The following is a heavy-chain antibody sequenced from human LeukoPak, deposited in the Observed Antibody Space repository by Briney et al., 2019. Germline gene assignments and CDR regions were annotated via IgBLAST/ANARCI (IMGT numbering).Heavy chain of an antibody. Sequence: SVKVSCKASGGTFSSYAISWVRQAPGQGLEWMGRIIPILGIANYAQKFQGRVTITADKSTSTAYMELSSLRSEDTAVYYCASALYYYDSSGYSLGYWGQGTLVTVSS. CDR3: ASALYYYDSSGYSLGY. CDR2: IIPILGIA. J-gene: IGHJ4*02. V-gene: IGHV1-69*04. CDR1: GGTFSSYA. D-gene: IGHD3-22*01.